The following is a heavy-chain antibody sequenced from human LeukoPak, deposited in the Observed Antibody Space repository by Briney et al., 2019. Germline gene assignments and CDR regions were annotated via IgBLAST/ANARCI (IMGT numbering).Heavy chain of an antibody. CDR3: ARGRGSYGY. Sequence: AAPVKVSCKASGYTFTSYAMHWVRQAPGQRLEWMGWISAYNGNTNYAQKLQGRVTMTTDTSTSTAYMELRSLRSDDTAVYYCARGRGSYGYWGQGTLVTVSS. CDR1: GYTFTSYA. D-gene: IGHD1-26*01. J-gene: IGHJ4*02. CDR2: ISAYNGNT. V-gene: IGHV1-18*01.